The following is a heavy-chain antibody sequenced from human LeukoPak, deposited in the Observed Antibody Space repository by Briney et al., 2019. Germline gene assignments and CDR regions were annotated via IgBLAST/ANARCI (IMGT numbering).Heavy chain of an antibody. J-gene: IGHJ5*02. CDR1: GGSISSSSYY. D-gene: IGHD6-13*01. V-gene: IGHV4-39*07. CDR2: IYYSGST. CDR3: ARDNRLGYSSSWPGDNWFDP. Sequence: PSETLSLTCTVSGGSISSSSYYWGWIRQPPGKGLEWIGSIYYSGSTYYNPSLKSRVTISVDTSKNQFSLKLSSVTAADTAVYYCARDNRLGYSSSWPGDNWFDPWGQGTLVTVSS.